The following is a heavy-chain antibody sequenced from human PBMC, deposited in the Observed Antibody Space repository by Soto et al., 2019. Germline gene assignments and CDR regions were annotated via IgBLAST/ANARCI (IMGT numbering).Heavy chain of an antibody. CDR1: GFTFSTPG. CDR2: IGVDGRTT. CDR3: ARGSRVTRNFDL. J-gene: IGHJ2*01. D-gene: IGHD2-21*02. V-gene: IGHV3-23*01. Sequence: EVQLLESGGGLQQPGGSLRLSCAASGFTFSTPGMNWVRQAPGKGLEWVSVIGVDGRTTYYADSLRGRFTISRDNSKNTAYLQMDSLKVDDTAVYYCARGSRVTRNFDLWGRGTLVTVSS.